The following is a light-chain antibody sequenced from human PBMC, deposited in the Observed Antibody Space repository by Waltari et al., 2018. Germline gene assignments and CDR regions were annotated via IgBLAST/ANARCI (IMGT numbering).Light chain of an antibody. J-gene: IGKJ4*01. CDR1: QSVSYY. V-gene: IGKV1-39*01. CDR3: QQTYNAPLT. CDR2: VAS. Sequence: DVQMTQYPSSLSASVGDRVTLTCRASQSVSYYLNWYQQKAGQAPKLLIYVASSLETGVPSRFSGSGSGTDFTLTISNLQPEDFATYLCQQTYNAPLTFGGGTKVEIK.